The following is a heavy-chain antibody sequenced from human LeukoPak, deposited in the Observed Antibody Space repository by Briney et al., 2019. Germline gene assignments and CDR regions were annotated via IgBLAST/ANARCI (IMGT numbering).Heavy chain of an antibody. CDR1: GYTFTNYY. CDR2: INPNSGGT. J-gene: IGHJ3*02. Sequence: RASVKVSCKASGYTFTNYYMHWVRQAPGQGLEWMGWINPNSGGTNYAQKFQGWVTMTRDTSISTTYMELGRLKSDDTAVYYCARVSDHYDRSGYYEDGTFDIWGQGTMVTVSS. D-gene: IGHD3-22*01. CDR3: ARVSDHYDRSGYYEDGTFDI. V-gene: IGHV1-2*04.